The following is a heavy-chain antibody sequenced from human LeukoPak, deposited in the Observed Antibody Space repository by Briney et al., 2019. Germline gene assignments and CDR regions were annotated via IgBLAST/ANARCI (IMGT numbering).Heavy chain of an antibody. CDR1: GFTFRSYG. V-gene: IGHV3-33*01. D-gene: IGHD5-12*01. Sequence: PGGSLRLSCAASGFTFRSYGMHWVRQAPGKGLEGVAVIWYDGSNKYYADSVKGRFTISRDNSKNTLYLQMNSLRAEDTAVYYCARDYSGYDSWGQGTLVTVSS. CDR2: IWYDGSNK. J-gene: IGHJ5*02. CDR3: ARDYSGYDS.